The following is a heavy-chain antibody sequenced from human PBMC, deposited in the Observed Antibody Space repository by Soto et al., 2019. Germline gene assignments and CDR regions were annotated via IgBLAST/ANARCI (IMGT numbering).Heavy chain of an antibody. CDR3: AKVRFSIAAAGPYFDY. Sequence: PGGSLRLSCAASGFTFSSYAMSWVRQAPGKGLEWVSAISGSGGSTYYADSVKGRFTISRDNSKNTLYLQMNSLRAEDTAVYYCAKVRFSIAAAGPYFDYWRQGTLVTVSS. J-gene: IGHJ4*02. CDR1: GFTFSSYA. CDR2: ISGSGGST. V-gene: IGHV3-23*01. D-gene: IGHD6-13*01.